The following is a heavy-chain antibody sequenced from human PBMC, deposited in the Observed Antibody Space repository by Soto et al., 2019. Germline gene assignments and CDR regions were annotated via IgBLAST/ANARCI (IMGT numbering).Heavy chain of an antibody. CDR1: GGSISSGGYY. V-gene: IGHV4-31*02. CDR2: IYHSGST. Sequence: PSETLSLTCTVSGGSISSGGYYWSWIRQHPGKGLEWIGYIYHSGSTYYNPSLKSRVTISVDRSKNQFSLKLSSVTAADTAVYYCARHGANYYDGHYLDYWGQGTLVTVS. D-gene: IGHD3-22*01. J-gene: IGHJ4*02. CDR3: ARHGANYYDGHYLDY.